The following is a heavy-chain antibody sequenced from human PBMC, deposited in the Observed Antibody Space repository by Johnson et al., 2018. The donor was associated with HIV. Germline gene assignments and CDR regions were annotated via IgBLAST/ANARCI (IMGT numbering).Heavy chain of an antibody. V-gene: IGHV3-33*08. D-gene: IGHD3-16*01. CDR1: GFTFSNAW. CDR2: IWYDGSNK. CDR3: AREGGALI. J-gene: IGHJ3*02. Sequence: QVQLVESGGGLVKPGGSLRLSCAASGFTFSNAWMSWVRQAPGKGLEWVAVIWYDGSNKYYADSVKGRFTISRDNSKNTLYLQMNSLRAEDTAVYYCAREGGALIWGQGTMVTVSS.